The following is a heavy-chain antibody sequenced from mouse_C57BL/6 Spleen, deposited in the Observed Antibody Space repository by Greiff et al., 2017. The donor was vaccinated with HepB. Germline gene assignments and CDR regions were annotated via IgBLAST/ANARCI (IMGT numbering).Heavy chain of an antibody. CDR3: ARAYYGSSSPYFDV. D-gene: IGHD1-1*01. CDR1: GFNIKDYY. V-gene: IGHV14-2*01. J-gene: IGHJ1*03. Sequence: EVMLVESGAELVKPGASVKLSCTASGFNIKDYYMHWVKQRTEQGLEWIGRIDPEDGETKYAPKFQGKATITADTSSNTAYLQFSSLTSEDTAVYYCARAYYGSSSPYFDVWGTGTTVTVSS. CDR2: IDPEDGET.